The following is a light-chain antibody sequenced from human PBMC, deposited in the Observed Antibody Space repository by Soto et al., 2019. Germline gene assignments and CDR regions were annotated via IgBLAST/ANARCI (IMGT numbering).Light chain of an antibody. CDR2: AAS. CDR1: QSVTSSY. Sequence: EIVLTQSPATLSLSPGERATLSCRASQSVTSSYLAWYQQKPGQAPRLLIYAASSRATGIPDRFSGSGSGTDFTLTISRLEPEDFAVYYCQQYGSSPWAFGEGTKVEIK. V-gene: IGKV3-20*01. CDR3: QQYGSSPWA. J-gene: IGKJ1*01.